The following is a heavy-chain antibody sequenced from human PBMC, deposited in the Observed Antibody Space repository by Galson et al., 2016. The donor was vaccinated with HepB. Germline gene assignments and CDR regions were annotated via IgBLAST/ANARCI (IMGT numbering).Heavy chain of an antibody. D-gene: IGHD2-2*02. V-gene: IGHV3-21*01. Sequence: SLRLSCAASGFTFSTYNMNWVRQAPGKGLEWVSSISNSNSYIYYTDSVKGRFTISRDYAKNSLYLQMNSLRAEDTAVYYCARDFGYCSSTSCYKGGLFYYYGMDVWGQGTTVTVSS. J-gene: IGHJ6*02. CDR3: ARDFGYCSSTSCYKGGLFYYYGMDV. CDR2: ISNSNSYI. CDR1: GFTFSTYN.